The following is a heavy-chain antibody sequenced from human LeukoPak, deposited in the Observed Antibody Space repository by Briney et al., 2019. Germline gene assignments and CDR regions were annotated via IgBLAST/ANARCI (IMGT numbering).Heavy chain of an antibody. CDR1: GGSISGYY. D-gene: IGHD6-13*01. Sequence: SETLSLTCTVSGGSISGYYWSWIRQPPGKGLEWIAFVSYSGSTNYNPSLKNRVTISRDTSKNQLSLKLSSVPAADTAVYYCARDRGSAGGFDFWGQGALVTVSS. CDR3: ARDRGSAGGFDF. J-gene: IGHJ4*02. V-gene: IGHV4-59*01. CDR2: VSYSGST.